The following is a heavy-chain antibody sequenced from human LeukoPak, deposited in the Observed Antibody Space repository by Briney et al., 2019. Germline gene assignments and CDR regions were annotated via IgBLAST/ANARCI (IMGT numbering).Heavy chain of an antibody. Sequence: GGSLRLSCAASGFTFSSYGMHWVRQAPGKGLELVAVTWYDGSNKYYADSVKGRFTISRDNSKNTLFLQMNSLRAEDTAVYYCAREAHYDSSGYYFHYWGQGTLVTVSS. D-gene: IGHD3-22*01. CDR2: TWYDGSNK. CDR1: GFTFSSYG. V-gene: IGHV3-33*01. CDR3: AREAHYDSSGYYFHY. J-gene: IGHJ4*02.